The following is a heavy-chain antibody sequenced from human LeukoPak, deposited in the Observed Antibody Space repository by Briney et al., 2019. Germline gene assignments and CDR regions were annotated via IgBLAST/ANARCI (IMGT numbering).Heavy chain of an antibody. Sequence: SETLSLTCAVYGGSFSGYYWSWIRQPPGKGLEWIGEINHSGSTNYNPSLKSRVTISVDTSKNQFSLKLSSVTAADTAVYYCARDGIVLRFLEWFGSSNWFDPWGQGTLVTVSS. CDR3: ARDGIVLRFLEWFGSSNWFDP. V-gene: IGHV4-34*01. J-gene: IGHJ5*02. CDR2: INHSGST. CDR1: GGSFSGYY. D-gene: IGHD3-3*01.